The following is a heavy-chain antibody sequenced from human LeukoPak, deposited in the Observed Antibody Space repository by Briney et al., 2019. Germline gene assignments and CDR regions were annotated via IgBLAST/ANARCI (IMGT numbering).Heavy chain of an antibody. CDR2: IKTDGSTT. V-gene: IGHV3-74*01. CDR3: ARDYGRSRDYGMDV. D-gene: IGHD3-10*01. J-gene: IGHJ6*02. CDR1: GFTFSSSW. Sequence: PGGSLRLSCAVSGFTFSSSWMHWVRQAPGKGLVWVSHIKTDGSTTAYADSVKGRFTISRDNAKNTLYLQMNSLRVEDTAVYYCARDYGRSRDYGMDVWGPGTTVTVSS.